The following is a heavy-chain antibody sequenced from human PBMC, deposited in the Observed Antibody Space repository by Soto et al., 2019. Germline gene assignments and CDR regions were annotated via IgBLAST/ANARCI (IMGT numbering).Heavy chain of an antibody. CDR3: ARVSGWYHQDY. CDR1: GYTFTSYA. V-gene: IGHV1-3*05. J-gene: IGHJ4*02. CDR2: INGGNGNT. Sequence: QVQLVQSGAEEKKPGASVKVSCKASGYTFTSYAMHWVRQAPGQRLEWMGWINGGNGNTKYSQKFQGRVTITRDTSASTAYMELSSLRSEDTAVYYCARVSGWYHQDYWGQGTLVTVSS. D-gene: IGHD6-19*01.